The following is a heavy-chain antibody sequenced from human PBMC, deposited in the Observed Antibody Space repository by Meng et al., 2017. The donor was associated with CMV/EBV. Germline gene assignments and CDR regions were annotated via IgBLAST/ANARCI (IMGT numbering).Heavy chain of an antibody. V-gene: IGHV4-34*01. CDR2: INHSGST. Sequence: SETLSLTCAVYGGSFSGYYWSWIRQPPGKGLEWIGEINHSGSTNYNPSLKSRVTISVYTSKNQFTLKLSPVTAADTAVYYCAKNQWMGPFDYWGQGTLVTVSS. J-gene: IGHJ4*02. D-gene: IGHD6-19*01. CDR1: GGSFSGYY. CDR3: AKNQWMGPFDY.